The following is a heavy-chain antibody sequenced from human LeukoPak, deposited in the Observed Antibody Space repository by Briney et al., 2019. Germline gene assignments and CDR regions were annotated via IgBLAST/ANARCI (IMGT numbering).Heavy chain of an antibody. V-gene: IGHV3-74*01. J-gene: IGHJ6*02. CDR2: INSDGSRT. D-gene: IGHD2-15*01. Sequence: QPGGSLRLSCAASGFAFNDYWMNWVRQVPGKGLMWVARINSDGSRTTYADPVKGRFTVSRDNAKNTLYLQMNSLRAEDTAVYYCARDRSRRSIAPDADVWGQGTTVTVSS. CDR1: GFAFNDYW. CDR3: ARDRSRRSIAPDADV.